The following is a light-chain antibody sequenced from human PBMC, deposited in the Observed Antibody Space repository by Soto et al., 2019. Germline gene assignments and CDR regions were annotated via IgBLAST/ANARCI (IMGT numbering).Light chain of an antibody. CDR2: AAS. CDR3: QQLNSYART. CDR1: QGISSY. V-gene: IGKV1-9*01. Sequence: IQLTQSPSSLSASVGDRVTITCRASQGISSYLAWYQQKPGKAPKLLSYAASTLQSGVPSRFSGSESGTDVTLTISSLQPEDFATYYCQQLNSYARTFGQGTKVEIK. J-gene: IGKJ1*01.